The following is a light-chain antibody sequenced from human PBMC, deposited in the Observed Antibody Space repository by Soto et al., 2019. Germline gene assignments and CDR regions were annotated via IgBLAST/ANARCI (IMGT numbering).Light chain of an antibody. CDR1: QSVLYTSSNKNY. Sequence: DIVLTQSPDSLALSLGERATINCKSSQSVLYTSSNKNYLAWYQQKPGQPPKLLIYWASTRESGVPDRFSGSGSGTDFTLTISSLQAEDVAVYYCQQYYTPQTFGQGTKVEIK. V-gene: IGKV4-1*01. J-gene: IGKJ1*01. CDR3: QQYYTPQT. CDR2: WAS.